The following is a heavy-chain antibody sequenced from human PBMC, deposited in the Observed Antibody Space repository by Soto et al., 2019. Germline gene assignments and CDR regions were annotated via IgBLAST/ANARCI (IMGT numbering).Heavy chain of an antibody. J-gene: IGHJ3*02. CDR2: IWYDGSNK. CDR1: GFTFSSYG. CDR3: ARGTGRQWLYGAFDI. V-gene: IGHV3-33*01. D-gene: IGHD3-22*01. Sequence: QVQLVESGGGVVQPGRSLRLSCAASGFTFSSYGMHWVRQAQGKGLEWVAVIWYDGSNKYYADSVKGRFTISRDNSKNTLYLQMNSLRAEDTAVYYCARGTGRQWLYGAFDIWGQGTMVTVSS.